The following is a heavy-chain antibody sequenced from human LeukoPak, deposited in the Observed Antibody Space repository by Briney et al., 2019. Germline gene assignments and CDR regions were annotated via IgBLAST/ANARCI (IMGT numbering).Heavy chain of an antibody. D-gene: IGHD4-17*01. CDR2: IYWDDDK. Sequence: TLSLTCTVSGGSISSYYWSWIHQPPGKALEWLALIYWDDDKRYSPSLKSRLTITKDTSKNQVVLTMTNMDPVDTATYYCAHFSTVTSLDYWGQGTLVTVSS. CDR1: GGSISSYYW. CDR3: AHFSTVTSLDY. V-gene: IGHV2-5*08. J-gene: IGHJ4*02.